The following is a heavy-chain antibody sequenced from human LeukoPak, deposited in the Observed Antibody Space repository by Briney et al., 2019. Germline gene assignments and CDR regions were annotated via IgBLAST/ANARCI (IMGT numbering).Heavy chain of an antibody. D-gene: IGHD2-15*01. CDR2: INTDGSST. V-gene: IGHV3-74*01. CDR3: ARDPKPYCSGGTCYYYWFDP. CDR1: GFTFSSYW. Sequence: PGGSLRLSCTASGFTFSSYWMHWVRQTPGKGLVWVSRINTDGSSTNYADSVKGRFTISRDNAKNTLYLQTNSLRAEDTAVYYCARDPKPYCSGGTCYYYWFDPWGQGTLVTVSS. J-gene: IGHJ5*02.